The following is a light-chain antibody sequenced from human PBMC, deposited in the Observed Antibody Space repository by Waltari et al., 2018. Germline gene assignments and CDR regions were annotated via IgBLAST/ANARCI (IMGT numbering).Light chain of an antibody. Sequence: DIQMTQSPSSLSASVGDTVTIPCQAREDIRNYLNWYQQKQGEAPRLLIYDASTLETGVPSRFSGGGFGRNFTFTISGLQPEDIATYYCQHFYNLLYTFGQGTRLEIK. V-gene: IGKV1-33*01. CDR2: DAS. CDR3: QHFYNLLYT. CDR1: EDIRNY. J-gene: IGKJ2*01.